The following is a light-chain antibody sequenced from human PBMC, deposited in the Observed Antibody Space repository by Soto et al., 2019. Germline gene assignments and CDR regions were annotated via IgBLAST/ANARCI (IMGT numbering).Light chain of an antibody. CDR3: QHYTNWSAS. CDR2: GAS. J-gene: IGKJ4*01. Sequence: EVVMTLSPATLSVSPGNTVTLSCRANQTITSNLAWYQQKPGQAPRLLIYGASTRATGIPVRFSGSGSGTEFTLTISSLQSEDFAVYYCQHYTNWSASFGGGTNVDVK. V-gene: IGKV3-15*01. CDR1: QTITSN.